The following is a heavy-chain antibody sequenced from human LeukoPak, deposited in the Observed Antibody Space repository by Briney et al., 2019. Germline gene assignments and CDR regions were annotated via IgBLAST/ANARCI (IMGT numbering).Heavy chain of an antibody. D-gene: IGHD6-6*01. CDR2: IYNSGSA. Sequence: SETLSLTCNVSGGSIGSYYWSWIRQSPGKGLEWIAYIYNSGSANYNPSLKSRVTISVDTSKNQFSLKLSSVTAADTAVYYCARGRSSSSFADWGQGILVIVSS. J-gene: IGHJ4*02. CDR3: ARGRSSSSFAD. CDR1: GGSIGSYY. V-gene: IGHV4-59*01.